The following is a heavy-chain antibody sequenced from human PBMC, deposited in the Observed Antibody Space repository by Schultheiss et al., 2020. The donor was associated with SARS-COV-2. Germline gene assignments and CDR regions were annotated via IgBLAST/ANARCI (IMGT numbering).Heavy chain of an antibody. J-gene: IGHJ3*02. CDR1: GGSFSGSY. Sequence: SETLSLTCAVYGGSFSGSYWSWIRQPPGKGLEWIWEINHSGSTNYNPSLKSRVTISVDKSKNQFSLKLSSVTAADTAVYYCAVVVTSDAFDIWGQGTMVTVSS. V-gene: IGHV4-34*01. CDR2: INHSGST. CDR3: AVVVTSDAFDI. D-gene: IGHD2-15*01.